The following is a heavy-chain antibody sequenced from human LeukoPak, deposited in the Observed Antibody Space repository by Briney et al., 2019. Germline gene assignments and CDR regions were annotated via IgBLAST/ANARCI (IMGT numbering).Heavy chain of an antibody. V-gene: IGHV3-30*03. D-gene: IGHD6-6*01. CDR2: ISYDGSNK. Sequence: PGRSLRLSCAASGFTFSSYGMHWVRQAPGKGLEWVAVISYDGSNKYYADSVKGRFTISRDNSKNTLYLQMNSLRAEDTAVYYCAESGQLANLYYYYGMDVWGQGTTVTVSS. CDR1: GFTFSSYG. CDR3: AESGQLANLYYYYGMDV. J-gene: IGHJ6*02.